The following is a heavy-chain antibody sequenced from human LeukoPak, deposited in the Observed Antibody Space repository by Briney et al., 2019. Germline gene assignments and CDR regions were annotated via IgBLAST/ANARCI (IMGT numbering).Heavy chain of an antibody. Sequence: PSGTLSLTCAVSGGSISSSNWWSWVRQPPGKGLEWIGEIYHSGSTNYNPSLKSRVTISVDKSKNQFSLKLSSVTAADTAVYYRARGGDMVRGVSLFDYWGQGTLVTVSS. CDR1: GGSISSSNW. V-gene: IGHV4-4*02. CDR3: ARGGDMVRGVSLFDY. J-gene: IGHJ4*02. CDR2: IYHSGST. D-gene: IGHD3-10*01.